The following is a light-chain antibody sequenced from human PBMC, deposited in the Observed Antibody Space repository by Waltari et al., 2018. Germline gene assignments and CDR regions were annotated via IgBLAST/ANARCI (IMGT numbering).Light chain of an antibody. CDR1: QSVLYNSNNKNY. CDR3: QQYYSTPRT. J-gene: IGKJ1*01. Sequence: DIVMTQSPASLAVSLGERATTNCKSTQSVLYNSNNKNYLAWYQQKPGQPPKLLIYWASTRESGVPDRFSGSGSGTDFTLTISSLQAEDVAVYYCQQYYSTPRTFGQGTKVEIK. CDR2: WAS. V-gene: IGKV4-1*01.